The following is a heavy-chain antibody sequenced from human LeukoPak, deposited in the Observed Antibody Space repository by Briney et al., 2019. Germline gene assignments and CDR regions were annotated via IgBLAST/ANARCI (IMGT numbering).Heavy chain of an antibody. CDR1: GASISTSY. V-gene: IGHV4-59*01. D-gene: IGHD2-15*01. Sequence: SETLSLTCTVSGASISTSYRYWIRQPPGKGLEWIGYIHYSGGNNYNPSLKSRVTISAYTSKTPPSLKLSSVTAADTAVYYCARVGCSGGSCYPDYWGPGTLVTVSS. CDR2: IHYSGGN. J-gene: IGHJ4*02. CDR3: ARVGCSGGSCYPDY.